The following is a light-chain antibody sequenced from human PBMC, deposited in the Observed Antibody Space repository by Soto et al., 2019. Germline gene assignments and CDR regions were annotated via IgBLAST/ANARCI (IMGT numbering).Light chain of an antibody. Sequence: EIVLTQSPGTLSLSPGERATLSCRASQSVSNSYFAWYQQKPGQAPRLLIYGTSNTATGIPARFSGSRSGTELTLHNSRLEPEDFAVYYCQQYRTSPYTFGQGTKLEIK. V-gene: IGKV3-20*01. J-gene: IGKJ2*01. CDR2: GTS. CDR1: QSVSNSY. CDR3: QQYRTSPYT.